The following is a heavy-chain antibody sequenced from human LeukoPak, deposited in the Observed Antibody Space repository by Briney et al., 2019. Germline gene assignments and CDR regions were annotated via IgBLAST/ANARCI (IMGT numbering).Heavy chain of an antibody. J-gene: IGHJ5*02. CDR2: IYYSGCT. CDR1: GGSISSNSYY. V-gene: IGHV4-39*01. CDR3: ARHVSGMRWFDP. D-gene: IGHD3-10*01. Sequence: SETLSLTCTVSGGSISSNSYYWAWIRQPPGKGLEWIATIYYSGCTYYNPSLKSRVTISVDTSKNQFSLRLSSVTAADAAFYYCARHVSGMRWFDPWGQGTLVTVSS.